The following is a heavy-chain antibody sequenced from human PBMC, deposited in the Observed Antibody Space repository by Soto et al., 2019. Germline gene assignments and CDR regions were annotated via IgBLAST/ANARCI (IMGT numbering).Heavy chain of an antibody. CDR2: IYSGGST. D-gene: IGHD6-19*01. V-gene: IGHV3-53*01. CDR1: GFTVSSNY. CDR3: ARDLYSSGWYEGV. J-gene: IGHJ6*02. Sequence: GSLRLSCAASGFTVSSNYMSWVRQAPGKGLEWVSVIYSGGSTYYADSVKGRFTISRDNSKNTLYLQMNSLRAEDTAVYYCARDLYSSGWYEGVWGQGTTVTVSS.